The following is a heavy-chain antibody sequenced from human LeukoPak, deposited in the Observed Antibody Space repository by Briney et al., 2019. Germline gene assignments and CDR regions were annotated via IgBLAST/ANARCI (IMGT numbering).Heavy chain of an antibody. Sequence: GGSLRLSCAASGFTFSSYAMHWLRQAPGKGLEWVAVISYDGSNKYYADSVKGRFTISRDNSKNTLYLQMNSLRAEDTAVYYCARVPDYYYYYMDVWGKGTTVTVSS. CDR2: ISYDGSNK. V-gene: IGHV3-30*04. J-gene: IGHJ6*03. CDR1: GFTFSSYA. CDR3: ARVPDYYYYYMDV.